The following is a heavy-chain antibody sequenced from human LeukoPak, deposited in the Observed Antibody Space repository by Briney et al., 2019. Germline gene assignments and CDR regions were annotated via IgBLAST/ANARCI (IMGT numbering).Heavy chain of an antibody. V-gene: IGHV3-23*01. Sequence: GGSLRLSCAASGFTFSSYGMSWVRQAPGKGLAWVSAISGSGGSTYYADSVKGRFTISKDNSKNTLYMRMSSLRAEDTALYYCAKRRYDSSGHFDSWGQGTLVTVSS. J-gene: IGHJ4*02. CDR1: GFTFSSYG. CDR3: AKRRYDSSGHFDS. CDR2: ISGSGGST. D-gene: IGHD3-22*01.